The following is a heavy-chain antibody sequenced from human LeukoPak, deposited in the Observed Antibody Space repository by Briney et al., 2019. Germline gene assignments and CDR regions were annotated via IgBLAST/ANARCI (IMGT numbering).Heavy chain of an antibody. CDR1: GFTFSSYA. Sequence: GGSLRLSCAASGFTFSSYAMHWVRQAPGKGLEWVAVISYDGSNKYYADSVKGRFTISRDNAKNSLYLQMNSLRAEDTAVYYCAREKNRGFVDYWGQGTLVTVSS. D-gene: IGHD1-14*01. CDR2: ISYDGSNK. CDR3: AREKNRGFVDY. V-gene: IGHV3-30*04. J-gene: IGHJ4*02.